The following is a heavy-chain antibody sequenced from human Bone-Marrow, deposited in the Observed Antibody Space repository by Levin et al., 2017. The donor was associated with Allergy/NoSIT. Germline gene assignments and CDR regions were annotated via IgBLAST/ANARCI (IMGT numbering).Heavy chain of an antibody. D-gene: IGHD5-12*01. CDR1: GFTFSSYA. Sequence: GGSLRLSCAASGFTFSSYAMSWVRQAPGKGLEWVSAISGSGGSTYYADSVKGRFTISRDNSKNTLYLQMNSLRAEDTAVYYCAKVGRYSGYPDDAFDIWGQGTMVTVSS. CDR3: AKVGRYSGYPDDAFDI. V-gene: IGHV3-23*01. J-gene: IGHJ3*02. CDR2: ISGSGGST.